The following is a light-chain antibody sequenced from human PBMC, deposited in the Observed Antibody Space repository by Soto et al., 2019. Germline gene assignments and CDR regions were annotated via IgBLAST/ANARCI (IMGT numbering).Light chain of an antibody. V-gene: IGKV3-15*01. CDR1: QSVSSR. J-gene: IGKJ1*01. Sequence: EIVMTQSPSTLSVSLGERATLSCRASQSVSSRLAWYQQKPGQAPRLLIYGASTRATGIPARFSGRGSGTEFTLTISSLQSEDFAVYYCQQYTNWPWTFGRGTKVDNK. CDR2: GAS. CDR3: QQYTNWPWT.